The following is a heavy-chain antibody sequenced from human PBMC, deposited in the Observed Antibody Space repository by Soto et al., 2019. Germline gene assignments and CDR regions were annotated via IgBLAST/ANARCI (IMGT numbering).Heavy chain of an antibody. CDR1: GFTFSSYA. CDR3: AHSGYEYHFDY. Sequence: GGSLRLSCAASGFTFSSYAMHWVRQAPGKGLEWVAVISYDGSNKYYADSVKGRFTISRDNSKNTLYLQMNSLRAEDTAVYYCAHSGYEYHFDYWGQGTLVRVSS. J-gene: IGHJ4*02. V-gene: IGHV3-30-3*01. CDR2: ISYDGSNK. D-gene: IGHD5-12*01.